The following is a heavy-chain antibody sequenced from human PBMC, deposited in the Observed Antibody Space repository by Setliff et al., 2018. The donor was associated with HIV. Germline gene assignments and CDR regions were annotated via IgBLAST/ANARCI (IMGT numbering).Heavy chain of an antibody. J-gene: IGHJ4*02. CDR1: GYSISSGYY. CDR2: IYHSGST. CDR3: ARLTIFGVVEHDY. V-gene: IGHV4-38-2*01. D-gene: IGHD3-3*01. Sequence: PSETLSLTCAVSGYSISSGYYWGWIRQPPGKGLEWIGSIYHSGSTYYNPSLKSRVTISVDTSKNQFSLKLSSVTAADTAVYYCARLTIFGVVEHDYWGQGTLVTVSS.